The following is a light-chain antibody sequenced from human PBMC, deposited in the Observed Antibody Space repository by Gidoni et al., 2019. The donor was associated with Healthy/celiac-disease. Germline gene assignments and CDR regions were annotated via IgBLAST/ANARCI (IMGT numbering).Light chain of an antibody. J-gene: IGLJ2*01. CDR3: CSYAGSSTFDVV. CDR2: EVS. Sequence: QSALTQPASVSGSPGPSITISCTGTSSDVGRYNLVSWYQQHPGKAPKLMIYEVSKRPSGVSNRFSGSKSGNTASLTISGLQAEDEADYYCCSYAGSSTFDVVFGGGTKLTVL. CDR1: SSDVGRYNL. V-gene: IGLV2-23*02.